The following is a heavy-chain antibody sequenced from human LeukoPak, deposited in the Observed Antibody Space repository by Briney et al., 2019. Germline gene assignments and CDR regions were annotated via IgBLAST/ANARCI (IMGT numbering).Heavy chain of an antibody. D-gene: IGHD2-21*02. CDR3: ARDRAYCGGDCYGIFDY. CDR2: ISYDGSNK. V-gene: IGHV3-30-3*01. J-gene: IGHJ4*02. Sequence: PGGSLRLSCAASGFTFSSYAMHWVRQAPGKGLEWVAVISYDGSNKYYADSVKGRFTISRDNSKNTLYLQVNSLRAEDTAVYYCARDRAYCGGDCYGIFDYWGQGTLVTVSS. CDR1: GFTFSSYA.